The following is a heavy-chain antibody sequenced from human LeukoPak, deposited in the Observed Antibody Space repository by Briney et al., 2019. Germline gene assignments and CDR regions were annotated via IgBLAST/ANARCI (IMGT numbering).Heavy chain of an antibody. CDR1: GFAFSSSW. CDR2: INRDGSGK. V-gene: IGHV3-7*01. J-gene: IGHJ4*02. D-gene: IGHD3-9*01. Sequence: GGSLRLSCAASGFAFSSSWMSWVRQAPGKGLEWVGNINRDGSGKDPVDSVKGRFTISRDDAKNSLYLEMNSLRVEDTAVYYCATPTGYYPFDYCGQGTLVTVSS. CDR3: ATPTGYYPFDY.